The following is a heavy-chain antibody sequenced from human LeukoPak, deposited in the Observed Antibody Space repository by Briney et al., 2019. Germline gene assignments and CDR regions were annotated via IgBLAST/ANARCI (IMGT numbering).Heavy chain of an antibody. V-gene: IGHV3-9*01. CDR2: ISWNSGSI. CDR3: AKEGVLGECLDY. J-gene: IGHJ4*02. CDR1: GFTFDDYA. Sequence: PTGGSLRLSCAASGFTFDDYAMHWVRHAPGKGLEWVSGISWNSGSIDYADSVKGRFTISRDNAKNSLYLQMNSLRAEDTALYYCAKEGVLGECLDYWGQGTLVTVSS. D-gene: IGHD3-10*01.